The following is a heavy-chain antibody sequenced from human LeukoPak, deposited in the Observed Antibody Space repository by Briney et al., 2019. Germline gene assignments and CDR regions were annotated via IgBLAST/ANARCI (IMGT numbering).Heavy chain of an antibody. V-gene: IGHV1-69*13. CDR2: IIPIFGTA. CDR1: GGTFSSYA. CDR3: ARDNYYDSSGYSTADDY. D-gene: IGHD3-22*01. Sequence: GASVKVSCKASGGTFSSYAISWVRQAPGRGLEWMGGIIPIFGTANYAQKFQGRVTITADESTSTAYMELSSLRSEDTAVYYCARDNYYDSSGYSTADDYWGQGTLVTVSS. J-gene: IGHJ4*02.